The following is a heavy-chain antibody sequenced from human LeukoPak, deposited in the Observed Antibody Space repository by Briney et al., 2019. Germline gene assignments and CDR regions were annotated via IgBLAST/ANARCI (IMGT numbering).Heavy chain of an antibody. J-gene: IGHJ4*02. V-gene: IGHV3-7*01. CDR3: ASLNNDDY. Sequence: GGSLRLSCAASGFTFSSYWMNWVRQAPGKGLEWVANIKHDGSEKYYVDSVKGRFTISRDNAKNSLYLQMNSLRVEDSAVYYCASLNNDDYWGQGTLVTVPS. CDR2: IKHDGSEK. CDR1: GFTFSSYW. D-gene: IGHD1-1*01.